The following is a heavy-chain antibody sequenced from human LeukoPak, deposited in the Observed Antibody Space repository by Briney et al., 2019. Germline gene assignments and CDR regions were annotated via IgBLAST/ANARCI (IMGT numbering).Heavy chain of an antibody. CDR3: ARNSGWYMYDY. CDR1: GGSINNYY. J-gene: IGHJ4*02. CDR2: IYYSGST. V-gene: IGHV4-59*01. Sequence: PSETLSLTCTVSGGSINNYYWSWIRQPPGKGLEWLGYIYYSGSTSYNPSLESRVTISLGTSKNHFSLKLSSVTAADTAVYYCARNSGWYMYDYWGQGTLVTVSS. D-gene: IGHD6-19*01.